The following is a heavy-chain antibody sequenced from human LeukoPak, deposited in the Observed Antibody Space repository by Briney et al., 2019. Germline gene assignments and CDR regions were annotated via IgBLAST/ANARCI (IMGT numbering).Heavy chain of an antibody. D-gene: IGHD2-15*01. V-gene: IGHV4-61*02. CDR1: GGSISSGSYY. CDR2: IYTSGST. J-gene: IGHJ6*04. CDR3: AREVVVAATFWFGV. Sequence: SETLSLTCTVSGGSISSGSYYWSWIRQPAGKGLEWIGRIYTSGSTNYNPSLKSRVTISVDTSKNQFSLKLSSVTAADTAVYYCAREVVVAATFWFGVWGEGTTVTVSS.